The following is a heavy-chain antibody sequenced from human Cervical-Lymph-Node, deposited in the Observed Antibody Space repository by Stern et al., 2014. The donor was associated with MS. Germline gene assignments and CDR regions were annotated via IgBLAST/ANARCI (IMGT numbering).Heavy chain of an antibody. Sequence: EVQLVESGAGLVQPGGPLRLSCEASGFTFNHFAMNWVRQAPGKGLEWVSSLSGSGSSTYYADSVKGRFTISRDNPKKTLYLQLNNLGADDTAIYYCAKDHRIAAPGSTPFDSWGPGTLVTVSS. CDR1: GFTFNHFA. J-gene: IGHJ4*02. CDR2: LSGSGSST. V-gene: IGHV3-23*04. D-gene: IGHD6-13*01. CDR3: AKDHRIAAPGSTPFDS.